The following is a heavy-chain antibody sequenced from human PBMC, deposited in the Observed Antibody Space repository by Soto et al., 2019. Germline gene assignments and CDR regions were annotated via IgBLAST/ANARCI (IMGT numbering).Heavy chain of an antibody. J-gene: IGHJ6*03. CDR1: GFTFSSYG. CDR2: ISYDGSNK. CDR3: AKAPGYGVNYYYYMDV. D-gene: IGHD2-8*01. Sequence: GGSLRLSCAASGFTFSSYGMHWVRQAPGKGLEWVAVISYDGSNKYYADSVKGRFTISRDNSKNTLYLQMNSLRAEDTAVYYCAKAPGYGVNYYYYMDVWGKGTTVTVSS. V-gene: IGHV3-30*18.